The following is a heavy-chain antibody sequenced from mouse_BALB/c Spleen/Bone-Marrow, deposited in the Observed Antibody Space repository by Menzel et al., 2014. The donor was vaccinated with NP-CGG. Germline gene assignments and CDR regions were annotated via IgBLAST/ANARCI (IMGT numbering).Heavy chain of an antibody. V-gene: IGHV5-6-3*01. CDR1: GFTFSSYG. CDR3: ARVYGWYFDV. Sequence: EVMLVESGGGLVQPGGSLKLSCVASGFTFSSYGMSWVRQTPDKRLELVATINNNGGSTYYPDRVKGQFTISRDNAKNTLYLQMSSLKSEDTAMYYCARVYGWYFDVWGAGTTVNVST. CDR2: INNNGGST. J-gene: IGHJ1*01. D-gene: IGHD1-1*01.